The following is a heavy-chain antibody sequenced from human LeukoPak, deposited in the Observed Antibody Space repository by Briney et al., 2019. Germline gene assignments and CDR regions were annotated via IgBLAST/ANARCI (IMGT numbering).Heavy chain of an antibody. Sequence: SVKVSCKASGGTFSSYAISWVRQAPGQGLEWMGGIIPIFGTANYAQKFQGRVTITADESTSTAYMELSSLRSEGTAVYYCARGVGPVLRFLEWLLYDAFDIWGQGTMVTVSS. D-gene: IGHD3-3*01. CDR3: ARGVGPVLRFLEWLLYDAFDI. V-gene: IGHV1-69*13. CDR2: IIPIFGTA. CDR1: GGTFSSYA. J-gene: IGHJ3*02.